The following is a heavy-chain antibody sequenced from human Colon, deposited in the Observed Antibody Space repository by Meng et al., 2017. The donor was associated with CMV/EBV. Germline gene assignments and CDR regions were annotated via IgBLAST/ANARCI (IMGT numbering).Heavy chain of an antibody. J-gene: IGHJ4*02. CDR2: ISRSSTFI. V-gene: IGHV3-21*01. D-gene: IGHD2-15*01. Sequence: MHWDRQASGRGLAWISSISRSSTFIYYGDSVSGRFTISRDNAKHSLYLQMNRLRADDAAVYYCARATLVGSIGSCSGETCYFDYWGQGTLVTVSS. CDR3: ARATLVGSIGSCSGETCYFDY.